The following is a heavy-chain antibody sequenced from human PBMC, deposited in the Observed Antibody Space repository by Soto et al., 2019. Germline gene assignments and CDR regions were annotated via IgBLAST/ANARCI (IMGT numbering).Heavy chain of an antibody. CDR1: GYTFSDHA. CDR3: ARASRRNYESTFDP. Sequence: QVHLVQSGAEEKKPGASVTVSCKASGYTFSDHAMHWVRQAPGQRLEWMGWINTANGNTQYSQNFQGRLTFTTDTSATTVYMALSSLKSEDTAVYYCARASRRNYESTFDPWGLGTLVTVSS. D-gene: IGHD1-7*01. CDR2: INTANGNT. J-gene: IGHJ5*02. V-gene: IGHV1-3*04.